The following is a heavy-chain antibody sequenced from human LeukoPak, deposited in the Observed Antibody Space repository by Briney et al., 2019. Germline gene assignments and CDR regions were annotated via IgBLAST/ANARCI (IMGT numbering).Heavy chain of an antibody. CDR2: MNPNSGNT. CDR3: ARGNRYCSSTSCLYYFDY. J-gene: IGHJ4*02. CDR1: GYTFTSYD. V-gene: IGHV1-8*01. D-gene: IGHD2-2*01. Sequence: ASVKVSCKASGYTFTSYDINWVRQATGQGLEWMEWMNPNSGNTGYAQKFQGRVTMTRNTSISTAYMELNSLRSEDTAVYYCARGNRYCSSTSCLYYFDYWGQGTLVTVSS.